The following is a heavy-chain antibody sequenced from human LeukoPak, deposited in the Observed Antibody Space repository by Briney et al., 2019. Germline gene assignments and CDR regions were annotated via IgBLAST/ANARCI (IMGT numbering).Heavy chain of an antibody. CDR3: ARDGPGVVVVATLHVDLHY. J-gene: IGHJ1*01. D-gene: IGHD2-15*01. CDR1: GFTFSRYG. V-gene: IGHV3-33*01. CDR2: IWYDGNNK. Sequence: GRSLTLPCAAAGFTFSRYGMHWVRQAPGKGLEWVAVIWYDGNNKYYADSVKGRFTIARYNSKNTLYLQMSSLRAEDTALYYCARDGPGVVVVATLHVDLHYWGQDTGLSVFS.